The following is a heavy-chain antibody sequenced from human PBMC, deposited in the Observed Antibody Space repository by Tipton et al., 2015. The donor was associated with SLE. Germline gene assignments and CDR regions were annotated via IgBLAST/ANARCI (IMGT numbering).Heavy chain of an antibody. CDR1: GFTFSSYA. Sequence: SLRLSCAASGFTFSSYAMHWVRQAPGKGLEWVAVISYDGSNKYYADSVKGRFTISRDNSKNTLYLQMNSLRAEDTAVYYCARQTGGVATNPFDYWGQGTLVTVSS. D-gene: IGHD5-12*01. J-gene: IGHJ4*02. CDR2: ISYDGSNK. CDR3: ARQTGGVATNPFDY. V-gene: IGHV3-30-3*01.